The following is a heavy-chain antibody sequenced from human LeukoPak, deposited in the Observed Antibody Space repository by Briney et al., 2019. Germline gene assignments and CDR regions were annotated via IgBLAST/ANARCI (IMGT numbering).Heavy chain of an antibody. Sequence: SETLSLICTVSGGSISSSSYYWGWIRQPPGKGLEWIGSIYYSGSTYYNPSLKSRVTISVDTSKNQLSLKLSSVTAADTAVYYCAREDVGVNAVFDYWGQGTLVTVSS. CDR1: GGSISSSSYY. J-gene: IGHJ4*02. D-gene: IGHD2-21*01. CDR3: AREDVGVNAVFDY. CDR2: IYYSGST. V-gene: IGHV4-39*07.